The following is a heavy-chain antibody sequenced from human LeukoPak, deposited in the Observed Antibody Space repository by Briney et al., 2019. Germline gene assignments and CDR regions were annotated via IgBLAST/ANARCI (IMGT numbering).Heavy chain of an antibody. CDR3: AKDRGGSYCDAFDI. CDR2: ITWNTGST. D-gene: IGHD1-26*01. CDR1: GFTVDDYA. V-gene: IGHV3-9*01. J-gene: IGHJ3*02. Sequence: PGRSLRLSCAASGFTVDDYAMHWVRQAAGNGLEWVSGITWNTGSTGYADSVKGRFTVSRDNAKNSLYLQMNSLRADDTALYYCAKDRGGSYCDAFDIWGQGTLVTVSS.